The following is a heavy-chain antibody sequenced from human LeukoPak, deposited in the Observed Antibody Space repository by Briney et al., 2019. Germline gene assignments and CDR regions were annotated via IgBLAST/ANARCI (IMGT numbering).Heavy chain of an antibody. V-gene: IGHV3-23*01. CDR1: GFTFSSYA. D-gene: IGHD3-3*01. J-gene: IGHJ4*02. CDR2: ISGSGGST. CDR3: AKDERRITIFGVASNY. Sequence: GGSLRLSCQTSGFTFSSYAMSWVRQAPGKGLEWVSSISGSGGSTYYAESVKGRFTISRDNSKNTLYLQMNSLRAEDTAVYYCAKDERRITIFGVASNYWGQGTLVTVSA.